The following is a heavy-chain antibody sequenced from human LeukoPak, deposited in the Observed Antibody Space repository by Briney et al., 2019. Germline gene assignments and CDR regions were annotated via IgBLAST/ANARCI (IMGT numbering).Heavy chain of an antibody. D-gene: IGHD4/OR15-4a*01. Sequence: SETLSLTCTVSRGSISGYSWSWIRPSPGGGLEWIGYIYYSGDTAYNPSLRSRVTMSVDTSKNQFSLQLRSMTTADTAVYYCVRGPYGASISKWFDPWGQGTQVIVSP. CDR2: IYYSGDT. V-gene: IGHV4-59*01. CDR1: RGSISGYS. J-gene: IGHJ5*02. CDR3: VRGPYGASISKWFDP.